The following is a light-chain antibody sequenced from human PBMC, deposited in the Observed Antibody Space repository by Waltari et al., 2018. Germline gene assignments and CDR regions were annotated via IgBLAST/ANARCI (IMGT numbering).Light chain of an antibody. CDR2: DVT. Sequence: QSALTPPASVSGSPGQSITISCTGTSNDVRGYNSISWYQQHPVKAPKLIIYDVTKRPSGVSDRFSGSKSGNTASLTISGLQAEDEADYYCCSYARSNTYVFGTGTKVTVL. J-gene: IGLJ1*01. V-gene: IGLV2-14*03. CDR1: SNDVRGYNS. CDR3: CSYARSNTYV.